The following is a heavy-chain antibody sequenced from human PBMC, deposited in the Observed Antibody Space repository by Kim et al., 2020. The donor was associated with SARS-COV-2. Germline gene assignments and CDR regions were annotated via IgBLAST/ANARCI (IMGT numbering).Heavy chain of an antibody. Sequence: SETLSLTCTVSGGSISSYYWSWIRQPPGKGLEWIGYIYYSGSTNYNPSLKSRVTISVDTSKNQFSLKLSSVTAADTAVYYCARQYGGGLLSDNWFDPWGQGTLVTVSS. CDR1: GGSISSYY. J-gene: IGHJ5*02. CDR2: IYYSGST. D-gene: IGHD3-3*01. V-gene: IGHV4-59*08. CDR3: ARQYGGGLLSDNWFDP.